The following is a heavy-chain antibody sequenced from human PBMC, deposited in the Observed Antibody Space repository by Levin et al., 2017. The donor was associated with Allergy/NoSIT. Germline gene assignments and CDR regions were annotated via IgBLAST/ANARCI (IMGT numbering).Heavy chain of an antibody. CDR1: GFTFRNYA. D-gene: IGHD2-21*02. Sequence: GGSLRLSCAASGFTFRNYAIHWVRQAPGKGLEWVAVIWYDGSKKYYADSVKGRFTISRDNSKNTVGLQMNSLRAEDTSVYYCARQEATAKRDWLDPWGQGTLVTVSS. CDR2: IWYDGSKK. J-gene: IGHJ5*02. V-gene: IGHV3-33*01. CDR3: ARQEATAKRDWLDP.